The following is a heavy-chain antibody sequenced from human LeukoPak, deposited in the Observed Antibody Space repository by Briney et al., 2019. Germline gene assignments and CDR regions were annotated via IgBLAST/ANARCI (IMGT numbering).Heavy chain of an antibody. D-gene: IGHD6-13*01. V-gene: IGHV3-11*04. CDR2: ISSSGSTI. CDR1: GFTFSDYY. CDR3: AREGAYSSSWTQGAFDY. Sequence: GSLRLSCAASGFTFSDYYMSWIRQAPGKGLEWVSYISSSGSTIYYADSVKGRFTISRDNAKNSLYLQTNSLRAEDTAVYYCAREGAYSSSWTQGAFDYWGQGTLVTVSS. J-gene: IGHJ4*02.